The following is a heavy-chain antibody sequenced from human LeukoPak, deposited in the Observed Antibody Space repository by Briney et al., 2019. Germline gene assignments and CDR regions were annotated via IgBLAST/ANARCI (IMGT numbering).Heavy chain of an antibody. Sequence: PGGSLRLSCAASGFTFSSYSMNWVRQAPGKGLEWVSYISSSSSTIYYADSVKGRFTISRDNAKNSLYLQMNSLRAEDTAVYYCVRVGSVAGSDYLDYWGQGTLVTVSS. V-gene: IGHV3-48*04. CDR1: GFTFSSYS. CDR3: VRVGSVAGSDYLDY. J-gene: IGHJ4*02. CDR2: ISSSSSTI. D-gene: IGHD6-19*01.